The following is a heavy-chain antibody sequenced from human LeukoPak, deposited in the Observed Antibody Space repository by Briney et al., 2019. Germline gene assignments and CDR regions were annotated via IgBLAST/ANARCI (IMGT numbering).Heavy chain of an antibody. Sequence: PSETLSLTCAVYGGSFSGYYWSWIRQSPGKGLEWIGEINHSGSTNYNPSLKSRVTISVDTSKNQFSLKLSSVTAADTAVYYCASRGTAMAFDYWGQGTLVTVSS. CDR2: INHSGST. CDR3: ASRGTAMAFDY. J-gene: IGHJ4*02. D-gene: IGHD5-18*01. CDR1: GGSFSGYY. V-gene: IGHV4-34*01.